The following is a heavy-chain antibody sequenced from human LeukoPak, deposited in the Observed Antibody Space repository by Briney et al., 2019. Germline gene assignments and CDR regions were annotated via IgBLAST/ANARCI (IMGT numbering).Heavy chain of an antibody. J-gene: IGHJ3*02. CDR3: AKGVSAAADDAFDI. V-gene: IGHV3-23*01. CDR2: ISGSGGST. CDR1: ASSFSSDT. Sequence: PGGSLTLSCAAAASSFSSDTISSGRQAPGKGLEWVSVISGSGGSTYYADSVKGRFTISRDNSKNTLYLQMNSLRAEDTAVYYCAKGVSAAADDAFDIWGQGTMVTVSS. D-gene: IGHD6-13*01.